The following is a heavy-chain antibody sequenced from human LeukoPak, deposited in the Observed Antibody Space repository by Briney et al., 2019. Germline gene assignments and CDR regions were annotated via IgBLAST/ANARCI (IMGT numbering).Heavy chain of an antibody. V-gene: IGHV5-51*01. CDR3: ASAKGYCSSTSCPGDFDY. CDR1: GYSFTSYW. CDR2: IYPGDSDT. J-gene: IGHJ4*02. Sequence: GESLKISCKGSGYSFTSYWIGWVRQMPGKGLDGRGIIYPGDSDTRYSPSFQGQVTISADKSISTAYLQWSSLKASDTAMYYCASAKGYCSSTSCPGDFDYWGQGTLVTVSS. D-gene: IGHD2-2*01.